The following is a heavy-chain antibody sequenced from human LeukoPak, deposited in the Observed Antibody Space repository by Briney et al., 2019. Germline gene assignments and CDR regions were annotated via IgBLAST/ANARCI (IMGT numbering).Heavy chain of an antibody. CDR3: AVSDHYRLDH. D-gene: IGHD3-10*01. J-gene: IGHJ4*02. V-gene: IGHV4-4*02. CDR1: SDSISSTHW. Sequence: SETLSLTCSVSSDSISSTHWWSWVRQPPGKGLEWIGEIHQTGTTNYNPSLRSRASISLDMANNHFPLNLDSVTAADTAIYYCAVSDHYRLDHWGQGILVTVSS. CDR2: IHQTGTT.